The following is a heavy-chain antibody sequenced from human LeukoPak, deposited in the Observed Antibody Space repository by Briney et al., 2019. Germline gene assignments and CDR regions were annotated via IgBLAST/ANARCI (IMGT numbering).Heavy chain of an antibody. Sequence: ASVKVSCTVSGSSLTELSLYWVRQAPGKGLEWMGGFDVIDGETFYAQKFQGRVTMTEDSSADTAYMELRSLTSDDTALYYCAAGRPYSLLDYWGQGTLVTVPS. CDR2: FDVIDGET. CDR3: AAGRPYSLLDY. D-gene: IGHD5-18*01. J-gene: IGHJ4*02. CDR1: GSSLTELS. V-gene: IGHV1-24*01.